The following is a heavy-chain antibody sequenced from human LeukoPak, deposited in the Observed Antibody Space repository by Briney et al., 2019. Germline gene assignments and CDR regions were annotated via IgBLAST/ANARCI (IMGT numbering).Heavy chain of an antibody. J-gene: IGHJ2*01. CDR2: ISSRSSYI. V-gene: IGHV3-21*01. Sequence: GGSLRLSCAASGFIFSHYSMNWVRQAPGQGLEWVSSISSRSSYIFYADSMKGRFTISRDNAENSLYLQMNSLRADDTAVYYCARDLGDIVLEPPAVYFDLWGRGTLVTVSS. CDR1: GFIFSHYS. D-gene: IGHD2-8*02. CDR3: ARDLGDIVLEPPAVYFDL.